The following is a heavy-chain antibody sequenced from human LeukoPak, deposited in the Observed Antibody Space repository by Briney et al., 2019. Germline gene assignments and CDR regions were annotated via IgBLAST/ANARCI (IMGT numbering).Heavy chain of an antibody. CDR1: GYTFTSYD. CDR3: ARSSGYYSSLFYMHV. Sequence: GASVKVSCKASGYTFTSYDINWVRQATGQGLEWMGWMNPNSGNTGYARKFQGRVTMTRNTSISTAYMELSSLRSEDTAVYYCARSSGYYSSLFYMHVWGKGTTVTVSS. J-gene: IGHJ6*03. V-gene: IGHV1-8*01. D-gene: IGHD3-22*01. CDR2: MNPNSGNT.